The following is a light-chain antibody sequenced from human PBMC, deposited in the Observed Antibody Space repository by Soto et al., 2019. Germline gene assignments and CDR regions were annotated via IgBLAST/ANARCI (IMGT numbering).Light chain of an antibody. J-gene: IGLJ2*01. CDR2: GVT. Sequence: QSVLTQPASVSGSPGQSITISCTGTSSDVGTYNYVSWYQQHPDKAPKLIIYGVTNRPSGVSNRFSGSKSGNTASLTISGLQAEDEAGYYCSSYTSSAFVVFGGGTKLTVL. V-gene: IGLV2-14*01. CDR3: SSYTSSAFVV. CDR1: SSDVGTYNY.